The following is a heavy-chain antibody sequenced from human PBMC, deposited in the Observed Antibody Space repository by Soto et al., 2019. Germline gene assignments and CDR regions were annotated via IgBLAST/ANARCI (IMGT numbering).Heavy chain of an antibody. CDR1: GFSFGAYG. D-gene: IGHD2-21*01. CDR3: FAIVDYSKPDS. J-gene: IGHJ5*01. V-gene: IGHV3-49*04. Sequence: EVQLVESGGGLVEPGRSLRLSSTGSGFSFGAYGIGWVRKPPGKGLEWLGFIRSKTYGGTTEYAASVRGRFTFSRDDSKSIAYLQMNSLKIEDTAVYYCFAIVDYSKPDSWGHGTLVTVSS. CDR2: IRSKTYGGTT.